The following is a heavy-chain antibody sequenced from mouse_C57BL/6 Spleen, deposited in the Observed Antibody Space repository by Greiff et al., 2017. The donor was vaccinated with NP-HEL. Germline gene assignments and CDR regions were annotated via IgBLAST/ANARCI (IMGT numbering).Heavy chain of an antibody. Sequence: QVQLKQSGAELARPGASVKLSCKASGYTFTSYGISWVKQRTGQGLEWIGEIYPRSGNTYYNEKFKGKATLTADKSSSTAYMELRSLTSEDSAVYFCAREDYYDYDDAYYAMDYWGQGTSVTVSS. V-gene: IGHV1-81*01. D-gene: IGHD2-4*01. CDR3: AREDYYDYDDAYYAMDY. CDR2: IYPRSGNT. CDR1: GYTFTSYG. J-gene: IGHJ4*01.